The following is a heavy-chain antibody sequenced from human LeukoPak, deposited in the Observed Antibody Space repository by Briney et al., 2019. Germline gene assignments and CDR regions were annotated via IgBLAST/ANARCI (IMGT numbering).Heavy chain of an antibody. CDR1: GYTFTSYD. V-gene: IGHV1-8*01. D-gene: IGHD3-3*01. J-gene: IGHJ3*02. CDR3: ARAYYDFWSGYLTGNAFDI. Sequence: ASVKVSCKASGYTFTSYDINWVRQATGQGLEWMGWMNPNSGNTGYAQKFQGRVTMTRNTSISTAYMELSSLRSEDTAVYYCARAYYDFWSGYLTGNAFDIWGQGTMVTVSS. CDR2: MNPNSGNT.